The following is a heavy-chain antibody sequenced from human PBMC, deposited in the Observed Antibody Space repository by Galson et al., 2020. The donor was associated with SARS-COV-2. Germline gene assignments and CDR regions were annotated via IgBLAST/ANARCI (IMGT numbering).Heavy chain of an antibody. V-gene: IGHV1-24*01. J-gene: IGHJ6*02. CDR2: FDPEDGET. D-gene: IGHD6-13*01. Sequence: SCKVSGYTLTELSMHWVRQAPGKGLEWMGGFDPEDGETIYAQKFQGRVTMTEDTSTDTAYMELSSLRSEDTAVYYCATALAAAGTQPDYYYYYGMDVWGQGTTVTVSS. CDR1: GYTLTELS. CDR3: ATALAAAGTQPDYYYYYGMDV.